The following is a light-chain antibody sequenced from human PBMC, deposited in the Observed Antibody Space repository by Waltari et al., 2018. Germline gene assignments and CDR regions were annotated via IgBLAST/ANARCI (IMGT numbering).Light chain of an antibody. Sequence: QSVLTQPPSVSAAPGQKVTISCSGSTSNIGDNYVSWYQQFPGAAPKVLIYGDHKRTTVTPDRFSASKSGTSATLDITGLQTGDEADYFCGTWDNTLSPVFGGGTTVTVL. CDR3: GTWDNTLSPV. CDR1: TSNIGDNY. V-gene: IGLV1-51*02. J-gene: IGLJ2*01. CDR2: GDH.